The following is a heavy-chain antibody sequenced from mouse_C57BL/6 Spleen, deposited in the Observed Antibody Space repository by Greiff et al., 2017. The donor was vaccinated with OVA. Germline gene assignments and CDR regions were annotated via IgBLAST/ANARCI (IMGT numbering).Heavy chain of an antibody. D-gene: IGHD2-1*01. Sequence: VQLQQPGAELVKPGASVKMSCTASGYTFTSYWITWVKQTPGQGLEWIGDIYPGSGSTNYTEKFKSKATLTVDTSSSTAYMQLSSLTSEDSAVDYCARWRNYYAMDYWGQGTSVTVSS. CDR3: ARWRNYYAMDY. CDR2: IYPGSGST. CDR1: GYTFTSYW. J-gene: IGHJ4*01. V-gene: IGHV1-55*01.